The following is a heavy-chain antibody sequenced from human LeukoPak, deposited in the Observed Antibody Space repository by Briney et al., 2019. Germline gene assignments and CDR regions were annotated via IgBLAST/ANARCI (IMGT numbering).Heavy chain of an antibody. V-gene: IGHV3-20*04. D-gene: IGHD3-10*01. CDR2: INWNGGST. CDR3: ARYSAYGSGSYSPLFDY. CDR1: GFTFDDYG. Sequence: GGSLRLSCAASGFTFDDYGMSWVRQAPGKGLEWVSGINWNGGSTGYADSVKGRFTISRDNAKNSLYLQMNSLRAEDTAVYYCARYSAYGSGSYSPLFDYWGRGTLITVSS. J-gene: IGHJ4*02.